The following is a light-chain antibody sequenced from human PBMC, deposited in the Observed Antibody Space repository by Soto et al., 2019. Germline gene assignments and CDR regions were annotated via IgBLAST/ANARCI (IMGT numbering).Light chain of an antibody. CDR2: GAS. Sequence: EVVLTQSPGTLSLSPGERATLSCRASQSVRNSYLAWYRQKPGQAPRLLIYGASRRATGIPDRFSGSGSGTDFTLTITRLEPDDFAVYYCQDYGSSRTFGQGTKVDNK. J-gene: IGKJ1*01. CDR3: QDYGSSRT. V-gene: IGKV3-20*01. CDR1: QSVRNSY.